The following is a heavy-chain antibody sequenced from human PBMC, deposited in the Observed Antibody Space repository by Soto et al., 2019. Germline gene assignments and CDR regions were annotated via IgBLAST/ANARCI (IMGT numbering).Heavy chain of an antibody. CDR2: ISGSGGST. D-gene: IGHD2-8*01. Sequence: GGSLRLSCAASGFTFSSYAMSWVRQAPGKGLEWVSAISGSGGSTYYADSVKGRFTISRDNSKNTLYLQMNSLRAEDTAVYYCAKAPNDVYAISYYYYYMDVWGKGTTVTVSS. J-gene: IGHJ6*03. CDR1: GFTFSSYA. V-gene: IGHV3-23*01. CDR3: AKAPNDVYAISYYYYYMDV.